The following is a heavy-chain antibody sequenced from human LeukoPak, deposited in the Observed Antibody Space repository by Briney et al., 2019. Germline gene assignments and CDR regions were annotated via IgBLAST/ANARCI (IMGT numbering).Heavy chain of an antibody. CDR1: GGTFSSYA. Sequence: ASVKVSCKASGGTFSSYAISWVRQAPGQGLEWMGGIIPIFGTANYAQKFQGRVTITADESTSTAYMELSSLRSEDTAVYYCARGPPSYYDSSGYSINYWGRGTLVTVSS. V-gene: IGHV1-69*13. CDR3: ARGPPSYYDSSGYSINY. D-gene: IGHD3-22*01. CDR2: IIPIFGTA. J-gene: IGHJ4*02.